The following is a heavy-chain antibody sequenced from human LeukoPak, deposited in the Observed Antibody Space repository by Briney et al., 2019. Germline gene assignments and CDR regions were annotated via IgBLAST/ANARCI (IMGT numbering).Heavy chain of an antibody. J-gene: IGHJ4*02. CDR1: GYSISNGYY. CDR3: ARVLDYYGSGTYSFDF. D-gene: IGHD3-10*01. V-gene: IGHV4-38-2*02. CDR2: MYHSGGT. Sequence: SETLSLTCTVSGYSISNGYYWGWIRQPPGKGLEWIVSMYHSGGTYYNPSLKSRVTISVDTSKNQFSLKLSSVTAADTAVYYCARVLDYYGSGTYSFDFWGQGTLVTVSS.